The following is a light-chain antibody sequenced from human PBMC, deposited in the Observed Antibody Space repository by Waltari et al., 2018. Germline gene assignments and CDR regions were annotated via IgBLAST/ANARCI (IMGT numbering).Light chain of an antibody. CDR1: SSNIGSNY. V-gene: IGLV1-47*01. J-gene: IGLJ3*02. CDR3: AAWDDKLRGRGV. CDR2: TND. Sequence: QSLLTQPPSASGTPGQRVTISCSGSSSNIGSNYVFWYQQPPGTAPKLLIYTNDQRPSGVPDQLSASKSGTAASLTISGLRSEDEADYYCAAWDDKLRGRGVFGGGTKLTVL.